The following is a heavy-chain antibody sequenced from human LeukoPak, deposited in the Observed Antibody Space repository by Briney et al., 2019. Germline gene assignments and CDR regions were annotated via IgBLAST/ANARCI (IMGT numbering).Heavy chain of an antibody. V-gene: IGHV3-20*04. D-gene: IGHD3-10*01. CDR2: LNWNGDIT. Sequence: GGSLRLSCAASGFTFNDYGMTWVRQAPGKGLEWVSGLNWNGDITRYADSVKGRFTISRDNAKNSVYLEMDSLSAEDTAFYYCARGYGAGNYRRPFYGMDVWGQGTTVTVSS. CDR1: GFTFNDYG. CDR3: ARGYGAGNYRRPFYGMDV. J-gene: IGHJ6*02.